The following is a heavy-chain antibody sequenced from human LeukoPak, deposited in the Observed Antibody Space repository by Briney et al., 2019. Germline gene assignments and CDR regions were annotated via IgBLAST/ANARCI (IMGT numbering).Heavy chain of an antibody. CDR2: IYHSGST. Sequence: SETLSLTCSVSGGSMSSYYWSWIRQSPGKGLEWIGYIYHSGSTDYNSSLKGRVTISEDTSKKQFSLKLSPVTAADMAVYYCARVGVDYSGNIIKYFFDYWGQGTLVTVSS. J-gene: IGHJ4*02. CDR3: ARVGVDYSGNIIKYFFDY. CDR1: GGSMSSYY. D-gene: IGHD4-23*01. V-gene: IGHV4-59*01.